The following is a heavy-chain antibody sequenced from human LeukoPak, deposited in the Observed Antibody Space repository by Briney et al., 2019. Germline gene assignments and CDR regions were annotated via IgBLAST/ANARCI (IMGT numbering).Heavy chain of an antibody. CDR2: IYYSGST. V-gene: IGHV4-59*01. J-gene: IGHJ4*02. CDR1: GGSISSYY. Sequence: ASETLSLTCTVSGGSISSYYWSWIRQPPGKGLERIGYIYYSGSTNYNPSLKSRVTISVDTSKNQFSLKLSSVTAADTAVYYCARTSIAVFFDYWGQGTLVTVSS. D-gene: IGHD6-6*01. CDR3: ARTSIAVFFDY.